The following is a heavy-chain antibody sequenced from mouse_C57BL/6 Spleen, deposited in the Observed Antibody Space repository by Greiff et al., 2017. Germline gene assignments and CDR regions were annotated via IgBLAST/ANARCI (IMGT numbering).Heavy chain of an antibody. Sequence: EVQGVASEGGLVQPGSSMKLSCTASGFTFSDYYMAWVRQVPEKGLEWVANINYDGSSTYYLDSLKSRFIISRDNAKNILYLQMSSLKSEDTATYYCAREAYWAMDDWGQGTSVTVSS. CDR1: GFTFSDYY. V-gene: IGHV5-16*01. CDR3: AREAYWAMDD. J-gene: IGHJ4*01. CDR2: INYDGSST. D-gene: IGHD2-10*01.